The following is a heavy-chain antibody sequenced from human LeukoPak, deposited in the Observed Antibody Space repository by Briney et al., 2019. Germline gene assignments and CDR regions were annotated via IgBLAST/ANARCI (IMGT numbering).Heavy chain of an antibody. V-gene: IGHV4-59*01. D-gene: IGHD2-15*01. CDR1: GGSISSYY. CDR3: AGGGLGYCSGGSCDIDY. Sequence: SETLSLTCTVSGGSISSYYWSWIRQPPGKGLEWIGYIYYSGSTNYNPSLKSRVTISVDTSKNQFSLKLSSVTAADTAVYYCAGGGLGYCSGGSCDIDYWGQGTLLTVSS. J-gene: IGHJ4*02. CDR2: IYYSGST.